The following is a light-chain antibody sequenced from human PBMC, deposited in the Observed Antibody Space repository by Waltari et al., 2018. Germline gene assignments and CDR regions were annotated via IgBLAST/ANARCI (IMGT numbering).Light chain of an antibody. CDR3: QQRADWPLT. J-gene: IGKJ4*01. CDR2: HAY. Sequence: DIVLTQSPGTLSLSPGERATLSCRASQSVRRALAWYQQKPGQAPRLLIYHAYNRATGVPARFSGSGSETDFTITISSLEPEDSAIYYCQQRADWPLTFGGGTTVEIK. V-gene: IGKV3-11*01. CDR1: QSVRRA.